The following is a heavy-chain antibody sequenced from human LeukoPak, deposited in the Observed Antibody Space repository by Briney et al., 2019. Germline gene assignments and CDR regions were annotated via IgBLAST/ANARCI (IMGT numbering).Heavy chain of an antibody. CDR1: GFTLRSYT. CDR3: ARDLANCDGDCSDWYFDL. J-gene: IGHJ2*01. V-gene: IGHV3-48*04. Sequence: PGGSLRLSCAASGFTLRSYTMNWIRQAPGEGLEWISYISTSGSTIYYADSVKGRFTISRDNAKNSLYLQMNSLRAEDTAVYYCARDLANCDGDCSDWYFDLWGRGTLVTVSS. CDR2: ISTSGSTI. D-gene: IGHD2-21*02.